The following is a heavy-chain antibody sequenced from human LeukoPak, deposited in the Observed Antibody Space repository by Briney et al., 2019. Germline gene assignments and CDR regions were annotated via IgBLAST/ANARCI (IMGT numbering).Heavy chain of an antibody. Sequence: GASVKVSCKASGGTFSSYAISWVRQAPGQGLEWMGGIIPIFGTANYAQKFQGRVTITTDESTSTAYMELSSLRSEDTAVYYCARGLFVDNEKYDAFDIWGQGTMITVSS. V-gene: IGHV1-69*05. CDR1: GGTFSSYA. J-gene: IGHJ3*02. D-gene: IGHD3-10*02. CDR3: ARGLFVDNEKYDAFDI. CDR2: IIPIFGTA.